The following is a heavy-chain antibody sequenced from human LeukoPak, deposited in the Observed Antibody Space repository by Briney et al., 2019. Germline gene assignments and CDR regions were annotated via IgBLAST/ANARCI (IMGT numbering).Heavy chain of an antibody. CDR2: IYPGDSDT. Sequence: GESLKISCKGSGYSFTSYWIGWVRQMPGKGLGWRGIIYPGDSDTRYSPSFQGQVTISADKSISTAYLQWSSLKASDTAMYYCARRRKQWLSDDAFDIWGQGTMVTVSS. CDR3: ARRRKQWLSDDAFDI. D-gene: IGHD6-19*01. CDR1: GYSFTSYW. V-gene: IGHV5-51*01. J-gene: IGHJ3*02.